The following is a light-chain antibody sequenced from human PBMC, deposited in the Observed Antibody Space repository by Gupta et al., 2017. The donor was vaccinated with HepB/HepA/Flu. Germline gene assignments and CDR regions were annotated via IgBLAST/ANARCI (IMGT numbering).Light chain of an antibody. CDR2: DAS. J-gene: IGKJ3*01. CDR3: QQRSNWHPVIFT. Sequence: EIVLTQSPATLSLSPGERATLSGRASQSVSSYLAWYQQKPGQAPRLLIYDASNRATGIPDRFSGSGYGKDCTLTISSLEPEECAVYYCQQRSNWHPVIFTFGHGTKVDIK. CDR1: QSVSSY. V-gene: IGKV3-11*01.